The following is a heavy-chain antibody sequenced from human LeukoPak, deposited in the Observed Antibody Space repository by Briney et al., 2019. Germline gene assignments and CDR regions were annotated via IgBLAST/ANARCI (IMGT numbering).Heavy chain of an antibody. V-gene: IGHV3-13*01. CDR3: VRGCTYCNWKTWFDP. CDR2: IGTLHDA. CDR1: GFTFNVYD. J-gene: IGHJ5*02. Sequence: GGSLRLSCVTSGFTFNVYDMHWVRQAKGKGLEWVSAIGTLHDAYYPDSVKGRFTISRENAGNSLYLQMNSLTAGDTAVYYCVRGCTYCNWKTWFDPWGQGTLVTVSS. D-gene: IGHD2/OR15-2a*01.